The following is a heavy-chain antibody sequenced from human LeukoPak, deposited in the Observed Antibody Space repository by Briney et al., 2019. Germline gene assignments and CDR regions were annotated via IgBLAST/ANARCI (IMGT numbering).Heavy chain of an antibody. CDR1: GGSIRSDY. CDR2: ISDSGRT. J-gene: IGHJ3*01. Sequence: SETLSLTCSVSGGSIRSDYWSWIRQPPGKGLEWIAYISDSGRTKYNPSLESRVTISLETSKNQFSLRLNSVTAADTAVYYCVRDHTGIGKSYAFDLWGQGTMVTVSS. D-gene: IGHD3-10*01. CDR3: VRDHTGIGKSYAFDL. V-gene: IGHV4-59*01.